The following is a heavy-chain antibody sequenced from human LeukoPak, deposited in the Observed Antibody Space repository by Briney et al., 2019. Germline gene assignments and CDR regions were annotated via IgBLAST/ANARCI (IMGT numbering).Heavy chain of an antibody. D-gene: IGHD3-22*01. CDR1: GYTFTSYG. CDR3: ARDPNWNYYDSDDGFDY. V-gene: IGHV1-18*01. Sequence: ASVKVSCRASGYTFTSYGISWVRQAPGQGLEWMGWIAGKNGNTNYAQKFQGRVTMTRDTSTSTAYMEMRRLTSDDTAVYFCARDPNWNYYDSDDGFDYWGQGTLVTVSS. CDR2: IAGKNGNT. J-gene: IGHJ4*02.